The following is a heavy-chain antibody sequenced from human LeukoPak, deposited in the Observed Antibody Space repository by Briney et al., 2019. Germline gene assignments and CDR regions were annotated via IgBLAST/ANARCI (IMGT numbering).Heavy chain of an antibody. CDR2: IYTSGST. CDR3: ARGTYCSSTSCYMGFDY. CDR1: GGSISSYY. V-gene: IGHV4-4*07. J-gene: IGHJ4*02. Sequence: SETLSLTCTVSGGSISSYYWSWIRQPAGKGLEWIGRIYTSGSTNYSPSLKSRVTMSVDTSRNQFSLKLSSVTAADTAVYYCARGTYCSSTSCYMGFDYWGQGTLVTVSS. D-gene: IGHD2-2*02.